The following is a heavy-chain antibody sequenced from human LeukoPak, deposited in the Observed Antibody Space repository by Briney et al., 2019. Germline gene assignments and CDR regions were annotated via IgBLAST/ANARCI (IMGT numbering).Heavy chain of an antibody. CDR1: GYTFTGYY. CDR3: AREQAVGDRHQKLFDY. V-gene: IGHV1-2*02. CDR2: INPNSGGT. Sequence: ASVKVSCKASGYTFTGYYMHWVRQAPGQGPEWMGWINPNSGGTNYAQKFKGRVTMTRDTSISTASMELTRLTSDDSAVYYCAREQAVGDRHQKLFDYWGQGTLVTVSS. J-gene: IGHJ4*02. D-gene: IGHD3-10*01.